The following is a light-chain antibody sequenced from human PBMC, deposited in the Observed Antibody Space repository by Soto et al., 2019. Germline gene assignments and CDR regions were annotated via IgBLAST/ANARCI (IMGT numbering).Light chain of an antibody. CDR3: QQYNDSPPST. Sequence: EIIMTQSPATLSVSPGERATLSCRASHSVSNNLAWYQQKPGQAPRLLIYYASTRATGIPARFSGSGSGTASPPAISSPQSEDFALYYCQQYNDSPPSTFGQGTRREVK. CDR1: HSVSNN. CDR2: YAS. V-gene: IGKV3-15*01. J-gene: IGKJ5*01.